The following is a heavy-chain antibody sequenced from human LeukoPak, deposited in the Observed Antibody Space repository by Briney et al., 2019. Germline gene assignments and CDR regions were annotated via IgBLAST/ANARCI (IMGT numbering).Heavy chain of an antibody. CDR3: ARAPPHCYDSDVPFDY. V-gene: IGHV1-18*01. D-gene: IGHD3-22*01. J-gene: IGHJ4*02. Sequence: GASVKVSCKASGYTFASYGISWVRQAPGQGLEWMGWISAYDGNTNYAQKLQGRVTMTTDASTSIAYMELRSLKSDDTAVYYCARAPPHCYDSDVPFDYWGQGTLVTVSS. CDR2: ISAYDGNT. CDR1: GYTFASYG.